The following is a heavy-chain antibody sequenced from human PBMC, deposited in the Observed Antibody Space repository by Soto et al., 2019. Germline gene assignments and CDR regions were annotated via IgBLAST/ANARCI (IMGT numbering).Heavy chain of an antibody. V-gene: IGHV3-7*03. CDR3: ASYRTVGC. D-gene: IGHD4-17*01. CDR1: GFTLSNFW. J-gene: IGHJ4*02. Sequence: EVQLVESGGGLVQPGGSLRLSCAASGFTLSNFWMSWVRQAPGKGLEWVASIKEDGSEKTYVDSVKGRFTISRDNAQNSLYLQMTRLIVDDAAVYYCASYRTVGCWGQGTPVIVSS. CDR2: IKEDGSEK.